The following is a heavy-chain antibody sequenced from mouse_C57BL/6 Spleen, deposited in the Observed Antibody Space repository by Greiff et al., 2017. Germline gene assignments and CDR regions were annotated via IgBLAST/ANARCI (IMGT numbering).Heavy chain of an antibody. CDR1: GFNIKADY. CDR3: VYGRSL. V-gene: IGHV14-4*01. J-gene: IGHJ2*01. CDR2: IDPANGDT. D-gene: IGHD1-1*01. Sequence: EVQLHQSGAELVRPGASVKLSCTASGFNIKADYMHWVKQRPEQGLEWIGCIDPANGDTEYASKFQGKATITADTSSTTAYLQLSSLTSEDTAVYDFVYGRSLWGQGTTRTVSS.